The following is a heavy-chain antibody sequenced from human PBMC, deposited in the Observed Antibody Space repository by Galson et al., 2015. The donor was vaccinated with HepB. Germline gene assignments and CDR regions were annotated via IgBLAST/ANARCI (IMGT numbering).Heavy chain of an antibody. D-gene: IGHD1-7*01. CDR1: GFILSNYW. CDR2: IKHDGSEK. V-gene: IGHV3-7*03. Sequence: SLRLSCAASGFILSNYWMSWVRQAPGKGLEWVASIKHDGSEKKYVASVKGRFTISRDNAKNSLYLQMNSLRADDTAVYYCVRDEGVVGTTETFDIWGQGTMVTVSS. J-gene: IGHJ3*02. CDR3: VRDEGVVGTTETFDI.